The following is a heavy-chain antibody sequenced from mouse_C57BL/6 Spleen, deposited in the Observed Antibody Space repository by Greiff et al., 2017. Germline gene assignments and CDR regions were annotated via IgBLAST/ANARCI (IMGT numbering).Heavy chain of an antibody. V-gene: IGHV5-17*01. J-gene: IGHJ2*01. D-gene: IGHD1-1*01. CDR1: GFTFSDYG. Sequence: EVKVEESGGGLVKPGGSLKLSCAASGFTFSDYGMHWVRQAPEKGLEWVAYISSGSSTIYYADTVKGRFTISRDNAKNTLFLQMTSLRSEDTAMYYCAKDYYGSSFDYWGQGTTLTVSS. CDR3: AKDYYGSSFDY. CDR2: ISSGSSTI.